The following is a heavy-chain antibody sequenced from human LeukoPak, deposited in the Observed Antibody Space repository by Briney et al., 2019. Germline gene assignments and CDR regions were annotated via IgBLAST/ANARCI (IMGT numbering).Heavy chain of an antibody. J-gene: IGHJ4*02. Sequence: PGGSLRLSCAASGFTFSGYGMHWVRQAPGKGLEWVAFIRNDGSNRYYAGSMKGRFTFSRDNSKNTLYLQINSLRTEDTAIYYCAKDDILTGYSLDYWGQGTLVTVSS. CDR3: AKDDILTGYSLDY. CDR2: IRNDGSNR. CDR1: GFTFSGYG. V-gene: IGHV3-30*02. D-gene: IGHD3-9*01.